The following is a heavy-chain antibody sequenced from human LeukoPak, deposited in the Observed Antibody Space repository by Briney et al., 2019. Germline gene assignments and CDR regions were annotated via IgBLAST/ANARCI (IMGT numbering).Heavy chain of an antibody. CDR2: INHSGST. V-gene: IGHV4-34*01. Sequence: SETLSLTCTLSGGSISTGDYYWSWIRQPPGKGLEWIGEINHSGSTNYNPSLKSRVTISVDTSKNQFSLKLSSVTAADTAVYYCARSARQWLVQNYYYFDYWGQGTLVTVSS. D-gene: IGHD6-19*01. CDR1: GGSISTGDYY. J-gene: IGHJ4*02. CDR3: ARSARQWLVQNYYYFDY.